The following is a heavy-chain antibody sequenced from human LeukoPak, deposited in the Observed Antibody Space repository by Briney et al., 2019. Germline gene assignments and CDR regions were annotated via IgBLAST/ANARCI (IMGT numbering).Heavy chain of an antibody. V-gene: IGHV4-59*01. CDR2: IYYSGST. Sequence: SETLSLTCTVSGGSISSYYWSWIRQPPGKGLEWIGYIYYSGSTNYNPSLKSRVTISVDTSKNQFSLKLSSVTAADTAVYYCARDRRWLQLQNWGQGTLVTVSS. CDR3: ARDRRWLQLQN. CDR1: GGSISSYY. J-gene: IGHJ4*02. D-gene: IGHD5-24*01.